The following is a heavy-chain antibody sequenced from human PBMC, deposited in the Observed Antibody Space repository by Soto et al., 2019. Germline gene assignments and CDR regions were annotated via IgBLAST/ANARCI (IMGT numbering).Heavy chain of an antibody. V-gene: IGHV4-31*03. CDR3: ARYTWIQLYDAFDI. CDR1: CGSLSSGGYY. D-gene: IGHD5-18*01. J-gene: IGHJ3*02. Sequence: TLSLPCTVSCGSLSSGGYYWSWIRQHPGKGLEWIGYIYYSGSTYYNPSLKSRVTISVDTSKNQFSLKLSSVTAADTAVYYCARYTWIQLYDAFDIWGQGTMVTVSS. CDR2: IYYSGST.